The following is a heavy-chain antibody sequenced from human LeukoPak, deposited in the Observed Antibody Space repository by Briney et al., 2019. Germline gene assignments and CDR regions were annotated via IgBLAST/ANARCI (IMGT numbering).Heavy chain of an antibody. CDR2: ISAYNGNT. CDR3: ARDRCSGGSCYSAYYFDY. CDR1: GYTFISYG. V-gene: IGHV1-18*01. Sequence: GASVKVSCKASGYTFISYGISWVRQAPGQGLEWMGWISAYNGNTNYAQKLQGRVTMTTDTSTSTAYMELRSLRSDDTAVYYCARDRCSGGSCYSAYYFDYWGQGTLVTVSS. D-gene: IGHD2-15*01. J-gene: IGHJ4*02.